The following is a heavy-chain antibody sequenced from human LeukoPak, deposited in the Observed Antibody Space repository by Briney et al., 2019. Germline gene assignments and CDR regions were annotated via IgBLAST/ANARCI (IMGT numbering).Heavy chain of an antibody. V-gene: IGHV3-66*01. D-gene: IGHD6-6*01. CDR1: GFTVSSSY. CDR3: ARAEYSSFRGDYYGMDV. Sequence: GGSLRLSCAASGFTVSSSYMSWVRQAPGKGLEWVSVIYSGGSTYYADSVKARFTISRDNSNNALYLHMNSLRAEDTAVYYCARAEYSSFRGDYYGMDVWGQGTTVTVSS. J-gene: IGHJ6*02. CDR2: IYSGGST.